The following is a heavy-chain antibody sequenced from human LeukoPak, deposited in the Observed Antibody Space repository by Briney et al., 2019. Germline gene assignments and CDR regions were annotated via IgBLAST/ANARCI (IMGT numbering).Heavy chain of an antibody. CDR1: GLTFTNFG. D-gene: IGHD3-10*01. CDR2: ISGRGDRT. V-gene: IGHV3-23*01. Sequence: GGSLRLSCAASGLTFTNFGMSWVRQAPGKGLEWVSAISGRGDRTYYADSVKGRCTISRDNSKNTLYLQMNSLRAEDTAVYYCAKDREVRGVIFYYYYYMDVWGKGTTVTVSS. CDR3: AKDREVRGVIFYYYYYMDV. J-gene: IGHJ6*03.